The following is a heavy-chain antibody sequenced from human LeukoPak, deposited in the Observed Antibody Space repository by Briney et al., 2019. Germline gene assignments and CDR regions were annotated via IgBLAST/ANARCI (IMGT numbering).Heavy chain of an antibody. CDR3: ARDLGQAGGTRRFFFYY. D-gene: IGHD6-13*01. CDR1: GGTFSSYA. Sequence: ASVKVSCKASGGTFSSYAISWVRQAPGQGLEWMGGIIPIFGTANYAQKFQGRVTITADESTSTAYMKLSSLRSEDTAAYYCARDLGQAGGTRRFFFYYWGQGTLVTVSS. V-gene: IGHV1-69*13. CDR2: IIPIFGTA. J-gene: IGHJ4*02.